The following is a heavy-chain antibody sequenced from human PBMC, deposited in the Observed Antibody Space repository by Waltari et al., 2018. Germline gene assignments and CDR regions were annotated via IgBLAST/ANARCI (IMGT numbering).Heavy chain of an antibody. D-gene: IGHD2-2*01. J-gene: IGHJ4*02. CDR2: IYYSGST. CDR1: GGSISSYY. CDR3: AARSSTSSRADY. Sequence: QVQLQESGPGLVKPSETLSLTCTVSGGSISSYYWSWIRQPPGKGLEWIGYIYYSGSTNYNPALKSRVTISVDTSKNQFSLKLSSVTAADTAVYYCAARSSTSSRADYWGQGTLVTVSS. V-gene: IGHV4-59*08.